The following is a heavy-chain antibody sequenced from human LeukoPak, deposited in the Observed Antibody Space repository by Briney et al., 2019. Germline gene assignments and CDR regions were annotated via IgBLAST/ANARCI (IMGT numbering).Heavy chain of an antibody. D-gene: IGHD2-8*01. J-gene: IGHJ5*02. Sequence: SSETLSLTCAVSGVSLTDYYWSWIRQSPGKGLEWIGEVSPDGYDKYNPSLKSRVGTSVDRSENQLSLRLSSVTAADTAIYYCARIRCVSGPEICYNHWAQGSLITVSS. CDR3: ARIRCVSGPEICYNH. CDR1: GVSLTDYY. V-gene: IGHV4-34*01. CDR2: VSPDGYD.